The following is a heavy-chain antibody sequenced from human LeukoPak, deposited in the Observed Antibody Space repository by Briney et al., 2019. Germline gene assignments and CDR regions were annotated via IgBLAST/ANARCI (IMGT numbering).Heavy chain of an antibody. V-gene: IGHV4-59*01. Sequence: SETLSLTCTVSGGSISSYYWSWIRQPPGKGLEWIGYIYYSGSTNYNPSLKSRVTISVDTSKNQFSLKLSSVTAADTAVYYCARGTYGDYSVYFDYRGQGTLVTVSS. CDR3: ARGTYGDYSVYFDY. CDR2: IYYSGST. D-gene: IGHD4-17*01. CDR1: GGSISSYY. J-gene: IGHJ4*02.